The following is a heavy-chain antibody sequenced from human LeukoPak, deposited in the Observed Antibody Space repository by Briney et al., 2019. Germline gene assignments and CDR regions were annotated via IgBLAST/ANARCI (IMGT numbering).Heavy chain of an antibody. D-gene: IGHD6-19*01. CDR1: GFSFSTYW. CDR3: ARDVEVHSSGWYYFDY. V-gene: IGHV3-7*01. J-gene: IGHJ4*02. CDR2: IKQDGSEK. Sequence: PGGSLRLSCAASGFSFSTYWMTWVRQAPGKGLEWVANIKQDGSEKHYVDSVKGRFTISRDNAKNSLYLQMNSLRAEDTAVYYCARDVEVHSSGWYYFDYWGQGTLVTVSS.